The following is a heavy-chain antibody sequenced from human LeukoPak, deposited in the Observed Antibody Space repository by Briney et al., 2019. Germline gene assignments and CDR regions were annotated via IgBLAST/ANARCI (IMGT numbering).Heavy chain of an antibody. CDR2: ISSSSSYI. Sequence: PGGSLRLSCAASGFTFSSYSMNWVRQAPGKGLEWVSSISSSSSYIYYADSVKGRFTISRDNAKNSLYLQMNSLRAEDTAVYYCARDKLVGATPFDHWGQGTLVTVSS. CDR1: GFTFSSYS. V-gene: IGHV3-21*01. CDR3: ARDKLVGATPFDH. J-gene: IGHJ4*02. D-gene: IGHD1-26*01.